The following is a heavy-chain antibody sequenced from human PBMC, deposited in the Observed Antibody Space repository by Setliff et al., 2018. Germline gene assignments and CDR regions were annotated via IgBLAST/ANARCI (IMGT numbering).Heavy chain of an antibody. CDR2: IIGSGIST. V-gene: IGHV3-23*01. CDR3: AKSPHDFWSGRVFFDY. J-gene: IGHJ4*01. D-gene: IGHD3-3*01. CDR1: GFSFSSYA. Sequence: PGGSLRLSCAASGFSFSSYAMSWVRQAPGKGLEWVSTIIGSGISTYYSDSVQGRFTISRDNHKNTLHLQMNSLRDEDTAIYYCAKSPHDFWSGRVFFDYWGQGMLVTVSS.